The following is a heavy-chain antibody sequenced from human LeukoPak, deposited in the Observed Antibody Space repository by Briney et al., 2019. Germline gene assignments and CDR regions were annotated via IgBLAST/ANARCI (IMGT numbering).Heavy chain of an antibody. CDR2: IKHDGREK. CDR3: AREYQNIVVVPAAHFYYYYYMDV. D-gene: IGHD2-2*01. J-gene: IGHJ6*03. Sequence: GGSLRLSCAASGITFSTYCMSCVRQAPGKGLEWVANIKHDGREKYYVDSVKGRFTISRDNAKNSLYLQMNSLRAEDTAVYYCAREYQNIVVVPAAHFYYYYYMDVWGEGSTVTIS. V-gene: IGHV3-7*01. CDR1: GITFSTYC.